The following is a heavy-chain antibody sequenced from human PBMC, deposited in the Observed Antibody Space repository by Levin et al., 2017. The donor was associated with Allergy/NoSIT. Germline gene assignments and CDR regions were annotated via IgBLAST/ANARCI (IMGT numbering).Heavy chain of an antibody. D-gene: IGHD3-22*01. CDR3: TTEPYYDDSSGTGEAYDY. CDR1: GFTFSNAW. Sequence: LSLTCAASGFTFSNAWMSWVRQAPGKGLEWVGRIKSKTDGGTTDYAAPVKGRFTISRDDSKNTLYLQMNSLKTEDTAVYYCTTEPYYDDSSGTGEAYDYWGQGTLVTVSS. V-gene: IGHV3-15*01. CDR2: IKSKTDGGTT. J-gene: IGHJ4*02.